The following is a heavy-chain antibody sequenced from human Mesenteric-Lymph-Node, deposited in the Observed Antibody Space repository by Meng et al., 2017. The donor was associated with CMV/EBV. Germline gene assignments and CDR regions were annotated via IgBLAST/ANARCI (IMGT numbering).Heavy chain of an antibody. D-gene: IGHD4-17*01. J-gene: IGHJ4*02. V-gene: IGHV3-30*19. CDR1: GFTFSSYG. CDR2: LSHDGTSR. Sequence: GESLKISCAASGFTFSSYGMHWVRQAPGKGLEWVAVLSHDGTSRHYADSVKGRFTISRDNSKNTLYLQMNSLRAEDTAVYYCARNRNYGDYFDYWGQGTLVTVSS. CDR3: ARNRNYGDYFDY.